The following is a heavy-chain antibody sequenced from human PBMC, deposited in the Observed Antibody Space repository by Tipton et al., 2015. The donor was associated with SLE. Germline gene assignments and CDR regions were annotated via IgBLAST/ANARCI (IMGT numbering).Heavy chain of an antibody. J-gene: IGHJ4*02. CDR1: GYSISSGYF. Sequence: GLVKPSETLSLTCTVSGYSISSGYFWNWIRQPPGKALEWIGYIYTGGNTNYNPSLKSRVTISLHTSNNQFSLKLSSVTAADTAVYYCARRRATLRGASLFYFDYWGQGSLVTVSS. CDR2: IYTGGNT. CDR3: ARRRATLRGASLFYFDY. D-gene: IGHD3-10*01. V-gene: IGHV4-4*09.